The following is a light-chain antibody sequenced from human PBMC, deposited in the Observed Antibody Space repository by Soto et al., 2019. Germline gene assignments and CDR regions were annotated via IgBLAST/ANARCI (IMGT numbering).Light chain of an antibody. CDR2: AAS. CDR3: QQLNSYPFT. V-gene: IGKV1-9*01. Sequence: DIQLTQSPSFLSASVGDRVTITCRASQGISSYLAWYQQKPGKAPKLLIYAASTLQSGVPSRFSGSGSGTDFTLTISSLQPEDFATYYCQQLNSYPFTVGGGTKVDIK. J-gene: IGKJ4*01. CDR1: QGISSY.